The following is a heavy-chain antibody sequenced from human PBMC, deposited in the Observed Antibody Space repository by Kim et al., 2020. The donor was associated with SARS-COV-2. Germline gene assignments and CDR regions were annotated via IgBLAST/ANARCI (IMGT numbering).Heavy chain of an antibody. V-gene: IGHV3-11*06. CDR3: ARDQGDYDFWSGYSNFDY. J-gene: IGHJ4*02. Sequence: KGRFTISRDNAKNSLYLQMNSLRAEDTAVYYCARDQGDYDFWSGYSNFDYWGQGTLVTVSS. D-gene: IGHD3-3*01.